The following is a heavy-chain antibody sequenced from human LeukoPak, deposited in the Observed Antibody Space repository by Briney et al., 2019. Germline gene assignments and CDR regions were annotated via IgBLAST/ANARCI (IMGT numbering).Heavy chain of an antibody. D-gene: IGHD3-9*01. CDR1: GFTFSSYA. Sequence: GGSLRLSCAASGFTFSSYAMSWVRQAPEKGLEWVSAISGSGGSTYYADSVKGRFTISRDNSKNTLYLQMNSLRAEDTAVYYCAKVPYYDILTGYPIPYYFDYWGQGTLVTVSS. V-gene: IGHV3-23*01. CDR3: AKVPYYDILTGYPIPYYFDY. J-gene: IGHJ4*02. CDR2: ISGSGGST.